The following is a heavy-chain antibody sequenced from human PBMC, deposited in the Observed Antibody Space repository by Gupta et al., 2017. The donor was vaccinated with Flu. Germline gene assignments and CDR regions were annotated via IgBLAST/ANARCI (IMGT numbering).Heavy chain of an antibody. CDR1: GFTFSSYW. D-gene: IGHD2-8*01. CDR2: IKQDGSEK. V-gene: IGHV3-7*01. CDR3: ARRHCMLCHLPYYYYSLDV. Sequence: EVQLVESGGGLVQPGGSLRLSCAASGFTFSSYWMNWVRQAPGKGLEWVANIKQDGSEKYYVDSVKGRFTISRDNAKNSLYLKMNSLRAEDTAVYYCARRHCMLCHLPYYYYSLDVWGQGTTVTVSS. J-gene: IGHJ6*02.